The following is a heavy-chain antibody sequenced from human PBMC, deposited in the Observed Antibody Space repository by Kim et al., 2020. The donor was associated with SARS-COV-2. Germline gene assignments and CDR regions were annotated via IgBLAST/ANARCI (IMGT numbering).Heavy chain of an antibody. CDR3: ARDRDFITIFGVVTVLDY. V-gene: IGHV1-46*01. J-gene: IGHJ4*02. CDR2: INPSGGST. D-gene: IGHD3-3*01. CDR1: GYTFTSYY. Sequence: ASVKVSCKASGYTFTSYYMHWVRQAPGQGLEWMGIINPSGGSTSYAQKFQGRVTMTRDTSTSTVYMELSSLRSEDTAVYYCARDRDFITIFGVVTVLDYWGQGTLVTVSS.